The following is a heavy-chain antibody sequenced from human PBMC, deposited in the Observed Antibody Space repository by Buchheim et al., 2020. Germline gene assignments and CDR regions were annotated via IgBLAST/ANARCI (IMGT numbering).Heavy chain of an antibody. D-gene: IGHD6-13*01. J-gene: IGHJ5*02. CDR3: ARPSSSWDNWFDP. CDR1: GGSISSSSYY. Sequence: QLQLQESGPGLVKPSETLSLTCTVSGGSISSSSYYWGWIRQPPGKGLEWIGSIYYSGSTYYNPSLKSRVTISVDTSQNQFSLKLSSVTAADTAVYYCARPSSSWDNWFDPWGQGTL. V-gene: IGHV4-39*01. CDR2: IYYSGST.